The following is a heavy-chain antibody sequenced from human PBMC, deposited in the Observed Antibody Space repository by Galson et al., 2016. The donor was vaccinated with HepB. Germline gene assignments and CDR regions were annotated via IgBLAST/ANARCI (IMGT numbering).Heavy chain of an antibody. CDR2: INQDGSEK. Sequence: SLRLSCAASGFTFSNYWMSWVRQAPGKGLEWVANINQDGSEKYYVDSVKGRFTIPRDNAKNSLYLQMNSLTAEDTAVYYCVRHAITLFGVAKIEPPHYWGQGTLVPVSS. CDR1: GFTFSNYW. V-gene: IGHV3-7*01. D-gene: IGHD3-3*01. CDR3: VRHAITLFGVAKIEPPHY. J-gene: IGHJ4*02.